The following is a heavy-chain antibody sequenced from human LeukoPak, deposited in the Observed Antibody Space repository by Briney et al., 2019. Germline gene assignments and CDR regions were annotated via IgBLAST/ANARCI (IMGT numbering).Heavy chain of an antibody. CDR3: ARDNLGFDY. V-gene: IGHV1-18*01. Sequence: GASVKVSCKASGYTFTSFGIIWVRQAPGQGLEWMGWISAYNGNTNYAQKVQGRITMTTDRSTSTAYMELRSLRPDDTAVYYCARDNLGFDYWGQGTLVTV. D-gene: IGHD7-27*01. CDR1: GYTFTSFG. CDR2: ISAYNGNT. J-gene: IGHJ4*02.